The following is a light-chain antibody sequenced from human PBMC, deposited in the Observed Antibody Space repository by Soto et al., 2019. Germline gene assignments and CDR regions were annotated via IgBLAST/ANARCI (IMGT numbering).Light chain of an antibody. V-gene: IGLV3-21*02. J-gene: IGLJ3*02. CDR3: QVRESRSDQQV. CDR1: IIGTKR. CDR2: DDS. Sequence: SYELTQPPSVSVAPGQTAKITCGGEIIGTKRVHWYQQKPGQAPVLVIFDDSDRPSGIPERFSGSNSGNTATLTIGRVEAGDEADYYCQVRESRSDQQVFGGGTKLTVL.